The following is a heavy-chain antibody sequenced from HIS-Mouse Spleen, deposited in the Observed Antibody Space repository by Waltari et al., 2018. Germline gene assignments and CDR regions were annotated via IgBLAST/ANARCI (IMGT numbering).Heavy chain of an antibody. V-gene: IGHV4-34*01. Sequence: QVQLQQWGAGLLKPSETLSLTCAVYGGSFSGYYWSWIRQPPGKGLEWIGEINHSGSTNYNPSLKSRVTTSVDTSKNQFSLKLSSVTAADTAVYYCARGGGLGNSAWFDYWGQGTLVTVSS. CDR2: INHSGST. CDR1: GGSFSGYY. J-gene: IGHJ4*02. CDR3: ARGGGLGNSAWFDY. D-gene: IGHD4-4*01.